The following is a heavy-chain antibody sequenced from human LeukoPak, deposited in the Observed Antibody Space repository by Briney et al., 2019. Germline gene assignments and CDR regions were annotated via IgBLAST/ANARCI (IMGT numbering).Heavy chain of an antibody. J-gene: IGHJ4*02. D-gene: IGHD2-21*02. Sequence: PGGSLRLSCVASRFTFSNYWMSLVRQAPGKGLEWVANINQDGSKRVYADSIKGRFTISRDNAKESLFLQLNSLRVDDTAVYFCAKWGPHCVGDYCPALDSWGQGTLVTVSS. CDR1: RFTFSNYW. V-gene: IGHV3-7*01. CDR3: AKWGPHCVGDYCPALDS. CDR2: INQDGSKR.